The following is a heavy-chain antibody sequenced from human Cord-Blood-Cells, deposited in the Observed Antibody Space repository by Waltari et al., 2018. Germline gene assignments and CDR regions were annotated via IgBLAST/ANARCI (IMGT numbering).Heavy chain of an antibody. CDR2: LIHILGIA. CDR1: GGTFSSYN. J-gene: IGHJ4*02. D-gene: IGHD7-27*01. CDR3: ARCRKLGMGDY. V-gene: IGHV1-69*02. Sequence: QVQLVQSGAEVKKPGSSVKVSCKASGGTFSSYNISWVRQTPGQGLEWMGRLIHILGIANYAQKFQGRVTITADKSTSTAYMELSSLRSEDTAVYYCARCRKLGMGDYWCQGTLVTVSS.